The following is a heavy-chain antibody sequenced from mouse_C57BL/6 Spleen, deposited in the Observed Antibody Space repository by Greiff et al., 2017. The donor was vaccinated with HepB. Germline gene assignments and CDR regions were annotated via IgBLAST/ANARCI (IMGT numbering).Heavy chain of an antibody. V-gene: IGHV5-4*01. CDR2: ISDGGSYT. D-gene: IGHD1-2*01. Sequence: EVQVVESGGGLVKPGGSLKLSCAASGFTFSSYAMSWVRQTPEKRLEWVATISDGGSYTYYPDNVKGRFTISRDNAKNNLYLQMSHLKSEDTAMYYCARDGYPRAMDYWGQGTSVTVSS. CDR1: GFTFSSYA. CDR3: ARDGYPRAMDY. J-gene: IGHJ4*01.